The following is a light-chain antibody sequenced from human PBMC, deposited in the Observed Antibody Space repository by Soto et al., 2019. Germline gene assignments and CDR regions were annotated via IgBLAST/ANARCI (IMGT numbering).Light chain of an antibody. CDR2: DNN. Sequence: QSVLTQPPSVSAAPGQTVTISCSGSTSNIGKNYVSWFHQLPGTAPKLLIYDNNKRPSGIPARFSGSKSGTSATLGITGLQTGDEADYYCGTWDNSLNAWVFGGGTKLTVL. CDR3: GTWDNSLNAWV. J-gene: IGLJ2*01. CDR1: TSNIGKNY. V-gene: IGLV1-51*01.